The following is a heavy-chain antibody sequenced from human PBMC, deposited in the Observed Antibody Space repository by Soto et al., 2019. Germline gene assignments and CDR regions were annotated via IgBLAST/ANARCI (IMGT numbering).Heavy chain of an antibody. CDR1: GFTFSDYY. J-gene: IGHJ4*02. V-gene: IGHV3-11*01. Sequence: GGSLRLSCAASGFTFSDYYMSWIRQAPGKGLEWVSYISSSGSTIYYADSVKGRFTISRDNAKNSLYLQMNSLRAEDTAVYYCARGRSYYDILTGYPPWYGFVDYWGQGTLVTVSS. D-gene: IGHD3-9*01. CDR2: ISSSGSTI. CDR3: ARGRSYYDILTGYPPWYGFVDY.